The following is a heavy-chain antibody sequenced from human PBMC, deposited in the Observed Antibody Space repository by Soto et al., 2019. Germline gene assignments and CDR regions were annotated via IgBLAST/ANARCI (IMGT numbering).Heavy chain of an antibody. J-gene: IGHJ6*02. Sequence: LGESLKISCKGSGYSFTSYWIGWVRQMPGKGLEWMGIIYPGDSDIRYSPSFQGQVTISADKSISTAYLQWSSLKASDTAMYYCARLPEYSSSFGYGMDVWGQGTTVTVSS. D-gene: IGHD6-6*01. CDR1: GYSFTSYW. V-gene: IGHV5-51*01. CDR3: ARLPEYSSSFGYGMDV. CDR2: IYPGDSDI.